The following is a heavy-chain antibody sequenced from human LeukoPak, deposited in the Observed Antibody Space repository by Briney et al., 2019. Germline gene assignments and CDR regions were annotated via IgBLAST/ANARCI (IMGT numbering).Heavy chain of an antibody. D-gene: IGHD3-10*01. Sequence: PSETLSLTCAVYGGSFSGYYWSWIRQPPGKGLEWIGEINHSGSTNYNPSLKSRVTISVDTSKNQFSLKLSSVTAADTAVYYCATTGSGSYYNEVDVWGKGTTVTISS. J-gene: IGHJ6*04. V-gene: IGHV4-34*01. CDR2: INHSGST. CDR3: ATTGSGSYYNEVDV. CDR1: GGSFSGYY.